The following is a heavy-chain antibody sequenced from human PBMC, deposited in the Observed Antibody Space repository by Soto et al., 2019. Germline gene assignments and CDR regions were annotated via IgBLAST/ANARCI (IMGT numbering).Heavy chain of an antibody. CDR1: GYTFTSYD. D-gene: IGHD3-10*01. CDR2: MNPNSGNT. J-gene: IGHJ5*01. CDR3: ARTLIRAVTRT. Sequence: QVQLVQSGAEVKKPGASVKVSCKTSGYTFTSYDIHWVRQATGQGPEWMGWMNPNSGNTVYAQKSQGTITIPRNTPTSSPDPELSRLRPGATAGYWLARTLIRAVTRTWG. V-gene: IGHV1-8*01.